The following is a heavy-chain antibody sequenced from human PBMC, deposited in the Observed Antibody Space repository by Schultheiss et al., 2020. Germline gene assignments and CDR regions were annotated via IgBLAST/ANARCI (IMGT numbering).Heavy chain of an antibody. V-gene: IGHV3-7*03. D-gene: IGHD3-10*01. Sequence: GGSLRLSCAASGFTVSSNYMSWVRQAPGKGLEWVANINLDGSEKQYVDSVKGRFTISRDNAKDSLYLQMNSLRAEDTAVYYCARDRGSAFDIWGQGTMVTVSS. CDR2: INLDGSEK. J-gene: IGHJ3*02. CDR1: GFTVSSNY. CDR3: ARDRGSAFDI.